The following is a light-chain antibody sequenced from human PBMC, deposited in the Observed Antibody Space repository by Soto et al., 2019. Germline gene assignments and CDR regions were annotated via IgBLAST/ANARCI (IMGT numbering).Light chain of an antibody. CDR3: QQYNNWPIT. J-gene: IGKJ5*01. Sequence: EIVLTQSPATLSLSPGERATLSCRASQSVSSYLAWYQQKPGQAPRLLIYDASNRATGIPARFSGSGSGTEFTLTISSLQSEDFALYYCQQYNNWPITFGQGTRREIK. CDR1: QSVSSY. CDR2: DAS. V-gene: IGKV3-11*01.